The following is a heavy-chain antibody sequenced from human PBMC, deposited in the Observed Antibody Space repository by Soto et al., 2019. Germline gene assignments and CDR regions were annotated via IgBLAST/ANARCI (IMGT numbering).Heavy chain of an antibody. J-gene: IGHJ6*03. V-gene: IGHV3-7*01. CDR2: IKQDGSEK. D-gene: IGHD2-2*01. Sequence: GGSLRLSCAASGFTFSSYWMSWVRQAPGKGLEWVANIKQDGSEKYYVDSVKGRFTISRDNAKNSLYLQMNSLRAEDTAVYYCARASYCSSTSCYLGYYYYMDVWGKGTTVTVSS. CDR3: ARASYCSSTSCYLGYYYYMDV. CDR1: GFTFSSYW.